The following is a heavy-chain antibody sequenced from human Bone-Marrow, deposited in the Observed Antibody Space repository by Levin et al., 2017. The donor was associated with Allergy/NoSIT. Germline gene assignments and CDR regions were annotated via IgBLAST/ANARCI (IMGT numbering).Heavy chain of an antibody. J-gene: IGHJ6*02. D-gene: IGHD3-10*01. V-gene: IGHV4-59*01. CDR3: ARDREYYCGPGSRGLGLDA. CDR1: GDSIRSYH. CDR2: VYFIGTP. Sequence: SQTLSLTCDVSGDSIRSYHWHWIRQPPQKGLEWIGPVYFIGTPNYSPSLKSRVTISADTSTDQISLNLTSVTAADTAVYYCARDREYYCGPGSRGLGLDAWGQGTKVTVSS.